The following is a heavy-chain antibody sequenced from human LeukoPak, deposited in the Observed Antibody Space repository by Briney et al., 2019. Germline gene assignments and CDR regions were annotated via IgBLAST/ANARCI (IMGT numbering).Heavy chain of an antibody. CDR3: ARDYSTVTTFFDY. Sequence: GGSLILSCAASGFTFRTYNMNWVRQAPGKGLEWVSYITSGGTTIYYADSVKGRFTISRDNAKNSLYLQMNSLRAEDTAVYYCARDYSTVTTFFDYWGQGTLVTVSS. D-gene: IGHD4-17*01. V-gene: IGHV3-48*01. J-gene: IGHJ4*02. CDR1: GFTFRTYN. CDR2: ITSGGTTI.